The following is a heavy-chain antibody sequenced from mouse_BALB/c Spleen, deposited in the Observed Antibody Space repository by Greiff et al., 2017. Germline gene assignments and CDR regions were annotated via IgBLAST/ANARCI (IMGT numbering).Heavy chain of an antibody. CDR3: ARKVYYAMDY. Sequence: VQLQQSGPELVKPGASVKISCKASGYTFTDYNMHWVKQSHGKSLEWIGYIYPYNGGTCYNQKFKSKATLTVDNSSSTAYMGLRSLTSEDSAVYYCARKVYYAMDYWGQGTSVTVSS. J-gene: IGHJ4*01. CDR2: IYPYNGGT. CDR1: GYTFTDYN. V-gene: IGHV1S29*02. D-gene: IGHD1-3*01.